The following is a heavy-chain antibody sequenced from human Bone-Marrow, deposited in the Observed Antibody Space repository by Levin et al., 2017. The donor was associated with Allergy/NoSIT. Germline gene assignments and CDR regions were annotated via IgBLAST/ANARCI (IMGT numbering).Heavy chain of an antibody. V-gene: IGHV5-51*01. Sequence: GGSLRLSCEGSGYSFNNFWIGWVRQKPGKGLEWMGIIYPGDSETRNSPSFQGQVTISADKSIKTAYLQWRSLQASDTAMYYCARTTSTWPYDGFDIWGRGTMVIVSS. CDR3: ARTTSTWPYDGFDI. D-gene: IGHD4-17*01. CDR1: GYSFNNFW. CDR2: IYPGDSET. J-gene: IGHJ3*02.